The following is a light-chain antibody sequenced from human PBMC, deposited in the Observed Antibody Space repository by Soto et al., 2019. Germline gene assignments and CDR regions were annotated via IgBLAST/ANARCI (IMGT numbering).Light chain of an antibody. Sequence: QSVLTQPPSVSGAPGQRVTISCTGSSSNIGAGYDVHWYQQLPGTAPKLLIYGNSNRPSGVPDRFSGSKSGTSASLVITGLRAEDEADYYCQSFDSSLSGPFYVFGTATKVTVL. CDR3: QSFDSSLSGPFYV. J-gene: IGLJ1*01. CDR1: SSNIGAGYD. CDR2: GNS. V-gene: IGLV1-40*01.